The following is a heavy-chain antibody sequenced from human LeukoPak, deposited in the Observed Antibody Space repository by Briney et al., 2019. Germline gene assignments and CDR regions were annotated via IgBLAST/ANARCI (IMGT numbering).Heavy chain of an antibody. J-gene: IGHJ3*02. D-gene: IGHD3-10*01. CDR1: GYTFTSYA. V-gene: IGHV1-3*01. Sequence: ASVKVSCKASGYTFTSYAMHWVRQAPGQRLEWMGWINAGNGNTKYSQKFQGRVTITRDTSASTAYMELSSLRSEDTAVYYCARDLGLLWFGEFEDDAFDIWGQGTMVTVSS. CDR2: INAGNGNT. CDR3: ARDLGLLWFGEFEDDAFDI.